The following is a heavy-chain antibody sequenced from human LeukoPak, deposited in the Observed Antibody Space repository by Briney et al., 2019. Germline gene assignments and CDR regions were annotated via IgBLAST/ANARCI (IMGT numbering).Heavy chain of an antibody. Sequence: GGSLRLSCAASGFSFSSYAMSWVRQAPGKGLEWVSAISGSGGSTYYADSVKGRFTISRDNSNNTLYLQMNSLRAEDTAVYYCAKEFWPTAMIVVVIGGYYFDYWGQGTLVTVSS. J-gene: IGHJ4*02. CDR3: AKEFWPTAMIVVVIGGYYFDY. V-gene: IGHV3-23*01. CDR1: GFSFSSYA. CDR2: ISGSGGST. D-gene: IGHD3-22*01.